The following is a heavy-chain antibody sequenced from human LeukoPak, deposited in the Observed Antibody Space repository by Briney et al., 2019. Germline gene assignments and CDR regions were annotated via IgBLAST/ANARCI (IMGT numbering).Heavy chain of an antibody. CDR1: GGSISSSSYY. V-gene: IGHV4-39*01. CDR2: IYYSGST. Sequence: PSETLSLTCTVSGGSISSSSYYWGWIRQPPGKGLEWIGSIYYSGSTYYNPSLKSRVTISVDTSKNQFSLKLSSVTAADTAVYYCARHPKGVSSWFISLWGQGTLVTVSS. D-gene: IGHD6-13*01. J-gene: IGHJ4*02. CDR3: ARHPKGVSSWFISL.